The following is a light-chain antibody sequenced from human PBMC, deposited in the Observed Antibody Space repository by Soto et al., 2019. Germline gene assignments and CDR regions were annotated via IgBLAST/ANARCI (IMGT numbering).Light chain of an antibody. V-gene: IGKV1-39*01. CDR3: QQSYSTPIT. CDR2: AAS. CDR1: QSISSY. Sequence: DIQMTQSPSSLSASVGDRVTITCRASQSISSYLNWYQQKPGKAPKLLISAASSWQSGVPSWFSGSGSGKDFTLTISSLQPEDFATYYCQQSYSTPITFGQGTRLEIK. J-gene: IGKJ5*01.